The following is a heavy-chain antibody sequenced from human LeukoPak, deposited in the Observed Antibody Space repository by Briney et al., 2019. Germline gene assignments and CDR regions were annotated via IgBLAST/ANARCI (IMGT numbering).Heavy chain of an antibody. V-gene: IGHV1-18*01. CDR1: GYTFTSYG. J-gene: IGHJ4*02. CDR2: ISAYNGNT. Sequence: ASVKVSCKAFGYTFTSYGISWVRQAPGQGLEWMGWISAYNGNTNYAQKFQGRVTMTTDTSTSTAYMELRSLRSDDTAVYYCARCTYYYESSGYYMYPPFDYWGQGTLVTVSS. D-gene: IGHD3-22*01. CDR3: ARCTYYYESSGYYMYPPFDY.